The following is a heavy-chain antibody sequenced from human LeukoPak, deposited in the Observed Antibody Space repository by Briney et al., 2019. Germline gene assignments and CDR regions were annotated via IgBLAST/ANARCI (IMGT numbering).Heavy chain of an antibody. CDR1: GYTLTELS. Sequence: VASVKVSCKVSGYTLTELSMHWVRQAPGKGLEWMGGFDPEDGETIYAQKFQGRVTMTEDTSTDTAYMELSSLRSEDTAVYYCATGLRFLEWSGRPYYYYYMDVWGKGTTVTVSS. D-gene: IGHD3-3*01. V-gene: IGHV1-24*01. J-gene: IGHJ6*03. CDR3: ATGLRFLEWSGRPYYYYYMDV. CDR2: FDPEDGET.